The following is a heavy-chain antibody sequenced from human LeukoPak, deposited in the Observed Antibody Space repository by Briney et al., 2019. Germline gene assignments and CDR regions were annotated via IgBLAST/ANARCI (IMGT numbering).Heavy chain of an antibody. CDR2: INHTGST. D-gene: IGHD6-13*01. CDR3: ARGRKARSIWQVWIFYIDY. Sequence: SETLPLTCVFFGGPFSGYYWGGIRQRPGEGLEWSGEINHTGSTNHNPSLKSRGNISVDTSKNQCSLNLSSVPAADTAVYYCARGRKARSIWQVWIFYIDYGGQGTLVTVPS. J-gene: IGHJ4*02. V-gene: IGHV4-34*01. CDR1: GGPFSGYY.